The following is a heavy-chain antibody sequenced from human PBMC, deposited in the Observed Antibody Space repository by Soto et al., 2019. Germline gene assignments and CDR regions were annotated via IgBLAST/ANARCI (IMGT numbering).Heavy chain of an antibody. V-gene: IGHV2-5*02. D-gene: IGHD2-2*01. CDR2: IYWDDDQ. CDR3: PHAYGGSSWPNDAFDV. CDR1: GFSLSADGVG. J-gene: IGHJ3*01. Sequence: QITLKESGPTLVKPTQTLTLTCTFSGFSLSADGVGVGWIRQPPGKALEWLALIYWDDDQRYSPSLKTRLTITKDTSKNQVVLTMTNMDPVDTATYYCPHAYGGSSWPNDAFDVWGQGTVVTVSS.